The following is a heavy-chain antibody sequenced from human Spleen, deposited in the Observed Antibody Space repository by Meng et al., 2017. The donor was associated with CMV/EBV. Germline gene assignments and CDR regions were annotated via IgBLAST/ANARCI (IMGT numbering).Heavy chain of an antibody. CDR3: VKWCSGTFYSCNYFDS. D-gene: IGHD1-26*01. J-gene: IGHJ4*02. CDR1: GGSISSSSYY. V-gene: IGHV4-39*07. Sequence: SETLSLTCTVSGGSISSSSYYWGWIRQPPGKGLEWIGSIYYSGNTYYNPSLKSRVTISVDTSKNQFSLKLSSVTAADTAIYYCVKWCSGTFYSCNYFDSWGQGTLVTVSS. CDR2: IYYSGNT.